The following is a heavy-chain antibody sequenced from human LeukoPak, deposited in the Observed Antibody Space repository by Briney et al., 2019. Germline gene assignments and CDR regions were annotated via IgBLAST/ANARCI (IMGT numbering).Heavy chain of an antibody. CDR1: GFTFSDYY. Sequence: GGSLRLSCAASGFTFSDYYMSWIRQAPEKGLEWVSYISSSGSTIYYADSVKGRFTISRGNAKNSLYLQMNSLRAEDTAVYYCARDARIVVVPAATLDWFDPWGQGTLVTVSS. J-gene: IGHJ5*02. D-gene: IGHD2-2*01. V-gene: IGHV3-11*01. CDR3: ARDARIVVVPAATLDWFDP. CDR2: ISSSGSTI.